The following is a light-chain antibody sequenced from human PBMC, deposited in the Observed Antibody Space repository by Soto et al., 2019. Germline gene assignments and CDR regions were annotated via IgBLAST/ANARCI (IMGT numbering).Light chain of an antibody. CDR2: GAS. CDR1: QSVSSN. Sequence: EILISQSLTTLSVYPGESATLSCRASQSVSSNLAWYQQKPGQAPRLLIYGASTRATVIPGMFSGSASGKEFPPTSSIVQSEDFAVYYCQKDKNWRSWTFGQGTKVDI. CDR3: QKDKNWRSWT. J-gene: IGKJ1*01. V-gene: IGKV3-15*01.